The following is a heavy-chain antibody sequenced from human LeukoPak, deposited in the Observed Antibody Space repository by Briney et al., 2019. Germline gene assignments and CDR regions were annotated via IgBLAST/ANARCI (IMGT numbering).Heavy chain of an antibody. J-gene: IGHJ5*02. CDR3: ARIYCSSTSCYASS. CDR2: IYHSGST. V-gene: IGHV4-4*02. Sequence: PSGTLSLTCAVSGGSISSSNWWSWVRQPPGKGLEWIGEIYHSGSTNYNPSLKSRATISVDKSKNQFSLKLSSVTAADTAVYYCARIYCSSTSCYASSWGQGTLVTVSS. CDR1: GGSISSSNW. D-gene: IGHD2-2*01.